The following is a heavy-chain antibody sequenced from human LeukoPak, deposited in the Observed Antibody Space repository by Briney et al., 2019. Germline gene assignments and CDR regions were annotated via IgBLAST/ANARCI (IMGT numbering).Heavy chain of an antibody. CDR1: GFTFSSYA. Sequence: PGGSLRLSRAASGFTFSSYAMSWVRQAPGKGLEWVANINQDGSGKYYVDSVKGRFTISRDNAKNSLYLQMNSLRAEDTAVYYCARVVGAGYFDLWGRGTLVTVSS. CDR2: INQDGSGK. CDR3: ARVVGAGYFDL. D-gene: IGHD1-26*01. V-gene: IGHV3-7*01. J-gene: IGHJ2*01.